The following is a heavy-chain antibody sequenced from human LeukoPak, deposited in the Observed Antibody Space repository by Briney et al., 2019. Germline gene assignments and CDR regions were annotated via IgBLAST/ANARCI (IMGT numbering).Heavy chain of an antibody. CDR3: AKNGDRGAYCTGGTCYPYFYYYMDV. CDR1: GFTFSNHA. J-gene: IGHJ6*03. D-gene: IGHD2-15*01. CDR2: IRYDGSNK. V-gene: IGHV3-30*02. Sequence: GGSLRLSCAASGFTFSNHAMHWVRQAPGKGLEWVAFIRYDGSNKYYADSVKGRFTISRDNSKNTLYLQMNSLRAEDTAIYYCAKNGDRGAYCTGGTCYPYFYYYMDVWGKGTTVTI.